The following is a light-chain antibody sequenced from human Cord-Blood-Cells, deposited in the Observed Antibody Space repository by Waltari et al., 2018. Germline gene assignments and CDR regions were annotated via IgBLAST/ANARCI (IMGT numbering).Light chain of an antibody. CDR1: QSVSSN. CDR2: GAS. Sequence: MTQSPATLSVSPGERATPSCRASQSVSSNLAWYQQKPGQAPRLLIYGASTRATGIPARFSGSGSGTEFTLTISSLQSEDFAVYYCQQYNNWPPWTFGQGTKVEIK. CDR3: QQYNNWPPWT. J-gene: IGKJ1*01. V-gene: IGKV3-15*01.